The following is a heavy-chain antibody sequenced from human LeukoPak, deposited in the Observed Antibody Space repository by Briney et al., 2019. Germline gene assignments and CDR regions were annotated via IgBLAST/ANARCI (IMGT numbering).Heavy chain of an antibody. J-gene: IGHJ6*03. V-gene: IGHV3-23*01. CDR1: GFTFSSYS. D-gene: IGHD6-6*01. CDR3: AKVSSSSYDYYYYYMDV. Sequence: GGSLRLSCAASGFTFSSYSMNWVRQAPGKGLEWVSAISGSGGSTYYADSVKGRFTISRDNSKNTLYLQMNSLRAEDTAVYYCAKVSSSSYDYYYYYMDVWGKGTTVTVSS. CDR2: ISGSGGST.